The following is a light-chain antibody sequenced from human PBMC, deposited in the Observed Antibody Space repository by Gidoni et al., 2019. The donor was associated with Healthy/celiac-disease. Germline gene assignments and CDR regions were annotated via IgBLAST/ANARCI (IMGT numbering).Light chain of an antibody. J-gene: IGKJ1*01. CDR2: LGS. CDR1: QSILHSNGYNY. CDR3: MQALQTTWT. Sequence: DIVMTQSRLSLPVTPGEPASISCRSSQSILHSNGYNYLDWYLQKPGQSPQLLIYLGSNRASGVPDRFSGSGSGTDFTLKISRVEAADVGVYYCMQALQTTWTFGQGTKVEIK. V-gene: IGKV2-28*01.